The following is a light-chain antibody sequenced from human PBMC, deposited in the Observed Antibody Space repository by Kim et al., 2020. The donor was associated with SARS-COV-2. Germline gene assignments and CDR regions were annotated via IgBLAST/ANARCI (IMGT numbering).Light chain of an antibody. CDR3: QQYKDWPLT. Sequence: VSPGKRATLSCRASQSLNRDLAWYQKKPGQAHRLLIYDASTRAAGIPARFSGSESGTEFTLTISSLQSEDSAIYYCQQYKDWPLTFGGGTKVDIK. J-gene: IGKJ4*01. CDR2: DAS. V-gene: IGKV3-15*01. CDR1: QSLNRD.